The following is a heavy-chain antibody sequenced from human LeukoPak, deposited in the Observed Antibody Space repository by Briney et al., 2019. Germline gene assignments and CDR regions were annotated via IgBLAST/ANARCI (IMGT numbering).Heavy chain of an antibody. D-gene: IGHD2-21*02. CDR3: AKDRVEVTYFDY. J-gene: IGHJ4*02. V-gene: IGHV3-30*18. CDR2: ISYGGSNK. CDR1: GFTISSYG. Sequence: PGRSLRLSCAASGFTISSYGMRWVRQAPGKGLEWVAVISYGGSNKYYTDSVKGRFTISRDNSKNTLYLQMNSLRAEDTAVYYCAKDRVEVTYFDYWGQGTLVTVSS.